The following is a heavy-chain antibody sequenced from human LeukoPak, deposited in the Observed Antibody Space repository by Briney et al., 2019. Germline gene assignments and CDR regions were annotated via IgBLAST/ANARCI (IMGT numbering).Heavy chain of an antibody. Sequence: GGSLRLSCAASGFTFSSYGMHWVRQPPGKGLEWVAFIRYDGTNKYYADSVEGRFTISRDNSKNTLYLQMNSLRAEDTALYYCAKAPSYGSGSYHVDYWGQGTLVTVSS. J-gene: IGHJ4*02. D-gene: IGHD3-10*01. CDR3: AKAPSYGSGSYHVDY. V-gene: IGHV3-30*02. CDR1: GFTFSSYG. CDR2: IRYDGTNK.